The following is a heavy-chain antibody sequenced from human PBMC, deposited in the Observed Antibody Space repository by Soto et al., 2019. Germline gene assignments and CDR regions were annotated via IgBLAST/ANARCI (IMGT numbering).Heavy chain of an antibody. CDR3: AKVPVAGGYNWFDP. D-gene: IGHD6-19*01. CDR2: TSGSGSST. V-gene: IGHV3-23*01. J-gene: IGHJ5*02. CDR1: GFTFSSYA. Sequence: HPGGSLRLSCAGSGFTFSSYAMSWVRQAPGKGLEWVSATSGSGSSTYYVESVKGRFTISRDNYKNTLYLQMNSLRADDTAVYYCAKVPVAGGYNWFDPWGQGTLVTVSS.